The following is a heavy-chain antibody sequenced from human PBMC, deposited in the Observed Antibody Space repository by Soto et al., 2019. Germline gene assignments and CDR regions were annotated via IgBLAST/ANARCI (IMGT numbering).Heavy chain of an antibody. V-gene: IGHV3-74*01. D-gene: IGHD5-18*01. Sequence: EVQLAESGGGLVQPGGSLRLSCSASGFTFSTYWMHWVRQAPGKGLVWVSRINTDGSTTTYADSVKGRFTISRDNAKNTLYLQMNSLRAEDTAVYYCARDRDTYGLNFFDYWGQGTLVTVSS. CDR1: GFTFSTYW. CDR2: INTDGSTT. CDR3: ARDRDTYGLNFFDY. J-gene: IGHJ4*02.